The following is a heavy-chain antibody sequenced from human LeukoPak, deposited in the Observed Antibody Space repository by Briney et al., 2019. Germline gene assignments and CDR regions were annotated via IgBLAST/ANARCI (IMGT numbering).Heavy chain of an antibody. CDR3: ARVRATKTPFFDY. J-gene: IGHJ4*02. Sequence: SVKVSCKASGGTFSSYAISWVRQAPGQGLEWMGRIIPILGIANYAQKFQGRVTITADKSTSTAYMELSSLRSEDTAVYYCARVRATKTPFFDYWGQGTLVTVSS. CDR1: GGTFSSYA. V-gene: IGHV1-69*04. D-gene: IGHD1-26*01. CDR2: IIPILGIA.